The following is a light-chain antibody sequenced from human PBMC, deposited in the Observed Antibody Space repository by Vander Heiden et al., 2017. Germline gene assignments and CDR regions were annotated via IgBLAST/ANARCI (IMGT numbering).Light chain of an antibody. V-gene: IGKV3-11*01. CDR2: DAS. CDR1: QSVSSY. CDR3: QQRSNWLWT. J-gene: IGKJ1*01. Sequence: EIVLTQPPATLSSSPGERATLSCRASQSVSSYLAWYQQKPGQAPRLLIYDASNRATGIPARFSGSGSGTDFTLTISSLEPEDFAVYYCQQRSNWLWTFGQGTKVEIK.